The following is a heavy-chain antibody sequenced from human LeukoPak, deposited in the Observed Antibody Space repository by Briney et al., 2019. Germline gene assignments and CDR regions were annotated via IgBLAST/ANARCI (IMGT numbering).Heavy chain of an antibody. J-gene: IGHJ5*02. CDR3: ARDPRGIVGANHNWFDP. CDR1: GHSIGNGYY. CDR2: MYHTGNS. D-gene: IGHD1-26*01. V-gene: IGHV4-38-2*02. Sequence: PSETLSLTCAVSGHSIGNGYYWGWIRQPPGKGLEWIGSMYHTGNSHYNPSLKSRVTMSVDTSTNQFSLKLISVTAADTAVYYCARDPRGIVGANHNWFDPWGQGTLVTVSS.